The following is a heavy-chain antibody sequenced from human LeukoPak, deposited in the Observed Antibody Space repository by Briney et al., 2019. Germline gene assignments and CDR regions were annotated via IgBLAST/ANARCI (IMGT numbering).Heavy chain of an antibody. CDR2: ISTTGGST. CDR3: AKDWTTVVTPKGYYFDS. Sequence: GGPLRLSCAASGFSFNNYAMSWVRQAPGKGLEWVSAISTTGGSTYYADSVKGRFTVSRDNSKNTLSLQMDSLRVEDTALYYCAKDWTTVVTPKGYYFDSWGQGTLVTVSS. J-gene: IGHJ4*02. CDR1: GFSFNNYA. V-gene: IGHV3-23*01. D-gene: IGHD4-23*01.